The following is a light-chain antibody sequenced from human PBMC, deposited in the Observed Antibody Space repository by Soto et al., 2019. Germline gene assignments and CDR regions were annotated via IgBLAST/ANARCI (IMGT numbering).Light chain of an antibody. V-gene: IGKV4-1*01. J-gene: IGKJ3*01. CDR1: QSVLYSSNNKNY. Sequence: DIVMTQSPDSLAVSLGERATINCKSSQSVLYSSNNKNYLAWYQQKPGQPPKLLLYWASSRQSGVPDRFSGSGSGTDFTLTISSLQAEDVAVYYCHQYYSIPFTFGPGTKVDIK. CDR2: WAS. CDR3: HQYYSIPFT.